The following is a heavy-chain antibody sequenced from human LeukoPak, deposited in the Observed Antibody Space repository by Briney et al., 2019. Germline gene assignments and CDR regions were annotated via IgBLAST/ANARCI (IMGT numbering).Heavy chain of an antibody. Sequence: GESLKISCKGSGYSFTSYWIGWVHQMPGKGLEWMGIIYPGDSDTRHSPSFQGQVTISADKSISTAYLQWSSLKASDTAMYYCARQGFYCSGGSCYSDYWGQGTLVTVSS. CDR3: ARQGFYCSGGSCYSDY. V-gene: IGHV5-51*07. J-gene: IGHJ4*02. CDR1: GYSFTSYW. CDR2: IYPGDSDT. D-gene: IGHD2-15*01.